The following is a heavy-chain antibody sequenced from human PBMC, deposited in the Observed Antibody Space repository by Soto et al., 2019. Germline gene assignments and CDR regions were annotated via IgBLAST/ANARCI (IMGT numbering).Heavy chain of an antibody. CDR2: ISYDGSNK. Sequence: GGSLRLSCAASGFTFSSYGMHWVRQAPGKGLEWVAVISYDGSNKYYADSVKGRFTISRDNSKNTLYLQMNSLRAEDTAVYYCAKEGNDFWSGYFLYYFDYWGQGTLVTVSS. V-gene: IGHV3-30*18. CDR3: AKEGNDFWSGYFLYYFDY. J-gene: IGHJ4*02. D-gene: IGHD3-3*01. CDR1: GFTFSSYG.